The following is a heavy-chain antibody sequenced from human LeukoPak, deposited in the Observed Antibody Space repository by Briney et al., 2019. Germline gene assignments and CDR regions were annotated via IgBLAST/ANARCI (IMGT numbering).Heavy chain of an antibody. CDR1: GFIFSNYG. CDR3: AKDRPYYMDV. J-gene: IGHJ6*03. V-gene: IGHV3-30*02. Sequence: PGGSLRLSCTTSGFIFSNYGMHWVRQAPGKGLEWVAFIRHDGSNKYYADSVKGRCTISRDNSKKTVYLQMNSLRTEDTAVYYCAKDRPYYMDVWGKGTAVTVSS. CDR2: IRHDGSNK.